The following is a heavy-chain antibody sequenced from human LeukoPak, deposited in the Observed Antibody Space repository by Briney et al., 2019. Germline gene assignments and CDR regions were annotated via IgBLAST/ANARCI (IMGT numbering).Heavy chain of an antibody. J-gene: IGHJ3*02. Sequence: GGSLRLSCAASGFTFTNYVMTWVRQAPGKGLEWVSGISVSGSNTYYADSVKGRFTISRDNAKNSLFLQMNSLRVEDTAVYFCARESMYTFTIWGQGTMVTVSS. CDR3: ARESMYTFTI. CDR1: GFTFTNYV. D-gene: IGHD2/OR15-2a*01. V-gene: IGHV3-23*01. CDR2: ISVSGSNT.